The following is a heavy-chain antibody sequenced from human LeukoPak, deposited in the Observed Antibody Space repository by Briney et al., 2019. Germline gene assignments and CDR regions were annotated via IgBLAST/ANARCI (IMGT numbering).Heavy chain of an antibody. D-gene: IGHD2-21*02. J-gene: IGHJ1*01. CDR2: IKEDGSEK. CDR1: GLTYNMYW. CDR3: HCERIT. V-gene: IGHV3-7*03. Sequence: GGTLRLFCASSGLTYNMYWMSWVRQASGKGLEWVANIKEDGSEKYYLDSVKDRFTISRDNAKNSLHLQMNSLRAEDTAMYYCHCERITGGQGTLVTVSS.